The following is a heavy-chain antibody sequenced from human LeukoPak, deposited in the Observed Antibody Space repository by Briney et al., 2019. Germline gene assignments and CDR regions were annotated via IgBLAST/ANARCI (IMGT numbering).Heavy chain of an antibody. Sequence: QAGGSLRLSCAASGFTFSSYSMNWVRQAPGKGLEWVSYISSSSSTIYYADSVKGRLTISRDNAKNSLYLQMNSLRAEDTAVYYCAREYSSGWYYFDYWGQGTLVTVSS. V-gene: IGHV3-48*04. J-gene: IGHJ4*02. CDR1: GFTFSSYS. D-gene: IGHD6-19*01. CDR2: ISSSSSTI. CDR3: AREYSSGWYYFDY.